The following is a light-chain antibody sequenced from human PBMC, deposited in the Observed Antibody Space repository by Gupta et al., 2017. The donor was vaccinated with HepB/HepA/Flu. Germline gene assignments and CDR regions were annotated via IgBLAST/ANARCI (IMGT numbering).Light chain of an antibody. CDR3: QQRSNWPPYT. CDR1: QSVSSY. J-gene: IGKJ2*01. V-gene: IGKV3-11*01. Sequence: EIVLTQSPPTLSLSPGERATLSCRASQSVSSYLAWYQQKPGQAPRLLIYDTSNRATGIPARFSGSGSGTDFTLTISSLEPEDLAVYYCQQRSNWPPYTFGHGTKLEIK. CDR2: DTS.